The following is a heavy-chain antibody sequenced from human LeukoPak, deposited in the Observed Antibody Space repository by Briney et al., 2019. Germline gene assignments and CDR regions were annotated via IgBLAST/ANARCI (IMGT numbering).Heavy chain of an antibody. CDR2: IHYSGST. J-gene: IGHJ5*02. Sequence: SETLSLTCTVSGGSIGRFFWSWIRQPPGKALEWIGYIHYSGSTKYNPSLKSRVTISVDTSENQFSLTLNSVTAADTAVYYCARSRGGYGDYGSWFDPWGQGILVTVSS. CDR3: ARSRGGYGDYGSWFDP. D-gene: IGHD3-16*01. CDR1: GGSIGRFF. V-gene: IGHV4-59*01.